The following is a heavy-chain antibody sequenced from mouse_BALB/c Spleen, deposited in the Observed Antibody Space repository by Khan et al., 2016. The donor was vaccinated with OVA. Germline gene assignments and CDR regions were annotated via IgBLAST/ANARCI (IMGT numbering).Heavy chain of an antibody. V-gene: IGHV3-2*02. D-gene: IGHD1-1*01. Sequence: EVQLQESGPGLVKPSQSLSLTCTVTGYSITSDYAWNWIRQFPGNKLEWMGYISYSGRTSYNPSLKSRISITRDTSKNKFFLPLNSVTTEDTATYYCARSVTITTVVATDFDYWGQGTTLTVSS. CDR1: GYSITSDYA. CDR3: ARSVTITTVVATDFDY. CDR2: ISYSGRT. J-gene: IGHJ2*01.